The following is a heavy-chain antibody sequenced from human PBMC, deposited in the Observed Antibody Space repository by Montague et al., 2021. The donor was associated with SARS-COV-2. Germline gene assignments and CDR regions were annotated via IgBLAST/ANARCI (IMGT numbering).Heavy chain of an antibody. D-gene: IGHD4/OR15-4a*01. Sequence: SETRSLTCTVSSDSINSYYWGWIRQPPGKRLEWLGYVYSSGTTNYNPSLNSRIAISVDTSKNQFSLRLDSVTAADTAIYYCATLTQSNGDFWGQGTLVTVSS. CDR2: VYSSGTT. J-gene: IGHJ4*02. V-gene: IGHV4-4*08. CDR1: SDSINSYY. CDR3: ATLTQSNGDF.